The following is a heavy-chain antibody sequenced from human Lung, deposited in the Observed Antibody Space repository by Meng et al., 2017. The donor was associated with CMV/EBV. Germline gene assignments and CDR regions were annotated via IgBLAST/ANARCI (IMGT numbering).Heavy chain of an antibody. CDR3: ARDLSFSGWYRNAFDI. Sequence: SCAASGFTFSSYAMHWVRQAPGKGLEWVAVISYDGSNKYYADSVKGRFTISRDNSKNTLYLQMNSLRAEDTAVYYCARDLSFSGWYRNAFDIWVQGTXVTVSS. CDR1: GFTFSSYA. CDR2: ISYDGSNK. J-gene: IGHJ3*02. D-gene: IGHD6-19*01. V-gene: IGHV3-30*04.